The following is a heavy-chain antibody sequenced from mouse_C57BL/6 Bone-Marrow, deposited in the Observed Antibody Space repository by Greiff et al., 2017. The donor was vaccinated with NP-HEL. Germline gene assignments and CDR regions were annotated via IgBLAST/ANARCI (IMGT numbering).Heavy chain of an antibody. CDR3: ARGVGLWDY. CDR1: GYAFTNYL. D-gene: IGHD1-1*02. CDR2: IYPGSGGT. V-gene: IGHV1-54*01. Sequence: QVHVKQSGAELVRPGTSVKVSCKASGYAFTNYLIEWVKQRPGQGLEWIGVIYPGSGGTNYNEKFKGKATLTADKSSSTAYMQLSSLTSEDSAVYFCARGVGLWDYWGQGTTLTVSS. J-gene: IGHJ2*01.